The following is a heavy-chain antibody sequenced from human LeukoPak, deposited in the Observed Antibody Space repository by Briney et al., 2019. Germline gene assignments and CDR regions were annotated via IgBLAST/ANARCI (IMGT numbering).Heavy chain of an antibody. Sequence: VKVSCKASGGTFSSYAISWVRQAPGQGLEWMGGIIPILGTANYAQKFQGRVTIATDESTSTAYMELSSLRSEDTAVYYCARVANEETNWFDPWGQGTLVTVSS. D-gene: IGHD1-1*01. CDR2: IIPILGTA. CDR1: GGTFSSYA. V-gene: IGHV1-69*13. J-gene: IGHJ5*02. CDR3: ARVANEETNWFDP.